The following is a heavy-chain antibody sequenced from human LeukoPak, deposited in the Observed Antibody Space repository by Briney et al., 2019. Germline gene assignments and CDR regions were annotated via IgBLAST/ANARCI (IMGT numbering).Heavy chain of an antibody. J-gene: IGHJ3*02. V-gene: IGHV4-38-2*02. CDR2: IYHSGST. D-gene: IGHD4/OR15-4a*01. Sequence: PSETLSLTCTVSGYSISSGYYWGWIRQPPGKGLEWIGSIYHSGSTYYNPSLKSRDTISVDTSKNQFSLKLSSVTAADTAVYYCARDRLEDYGRPPRIGPRHAFDIWGQGTMVTVSS. CDR1: GYSISSGYY. CDR3: ARDRLEDYGRPPRIGPRHAFDI.